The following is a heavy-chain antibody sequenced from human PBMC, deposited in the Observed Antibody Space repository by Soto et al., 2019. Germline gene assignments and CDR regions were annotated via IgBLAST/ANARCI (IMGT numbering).Heavy chain of an antibody. CDR1: GASFSPNY. V-gene: IGHV4-59*08. J-gene: IGHJ5*02. D-gene: IGHD2-15*01. CDR3: ARVRGRLLRFDP. Sequence: SETLSLTCTVSGASFSPNYWSWIRQPPGKGLEWVGYIYYDGTARHNPSLKSRVTISLETSRSQFSLKLSSVTAADTAVYYCARVRGRLLRFDPWGQGTLVTVSS. CDR2: IYYDGTA.